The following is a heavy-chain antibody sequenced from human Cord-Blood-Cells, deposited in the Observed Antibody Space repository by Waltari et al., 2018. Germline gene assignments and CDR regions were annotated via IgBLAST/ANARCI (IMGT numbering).Heavy chain of an antibody. CDR2: INHSGST. Sequence: QVQLQQWGAGLLTPSETLSLTCAVHGGSSGGYYCSWIRPHPGKGLEWTGEINHSGSTNFNPSLKSRVTISVDTSKNQFSLKLSSVTAADTAVYYCARGTKYSSSSRYYFDYWGQGTLVTVSS. J-gene: IGHJ4*02. CDR1: GGSSGGYY. V-gene: IGHV4-34*01. D-gene: IGHD6-6*01. CDR3: ARGTKYSSSSRYYFDY.